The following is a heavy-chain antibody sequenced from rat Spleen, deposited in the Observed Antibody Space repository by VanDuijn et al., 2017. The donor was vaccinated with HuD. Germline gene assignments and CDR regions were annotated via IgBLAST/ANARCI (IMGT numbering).Heavy chain of an antibody. V-gene: IGHV5-7*01. CDR2: ISHDGSRT. CDR3: TRQGIGTTRFYFDY. Sequence: EVQLVESGGGLVQPGRSLKLSCAASGFTFSDYNMAWVRQAPKKGLEWVATISHDGSRTYYRDSVKGRFTISRDNAKSTLYLQMDSPRSEDTDTYYWTRQGIGTTRFYFDYWGQGVMVTVSS. J-gene: IGHJ2*01. CDR1: GFTFSDYN. D-gene: IGHD1-5*01.